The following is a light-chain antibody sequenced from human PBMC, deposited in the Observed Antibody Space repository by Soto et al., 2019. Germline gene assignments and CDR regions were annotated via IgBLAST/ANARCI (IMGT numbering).Light chain of an antibody. Sequence: EIVLTQSPGTLPLSPGERATLSCRSSQSVSSNYLAGYKQKPDQAPRLVIYDVSGRATGIPDRFSGNGSGTDFTLTISRLEPEDFAVYYCQQYGSSPTLGQGTKVEIK. J-gene: IGKJ1*01. CDR1: QSVSSNY. V-gene: IGKV3-20*01. CDR3: QQYGSSPT. CDR2: DVS.